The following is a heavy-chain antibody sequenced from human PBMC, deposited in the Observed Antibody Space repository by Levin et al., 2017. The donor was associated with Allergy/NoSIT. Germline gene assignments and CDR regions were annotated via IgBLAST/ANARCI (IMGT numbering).Heavy chain of an antibody. V-gene: IGHV4-39*01. Sequence: PSETLSLTCTVSGGSIRSSSFYWGWIRQPPGRGLEWIGTIYYIGSTDYHPSLKSRVTISIDTSKNQFSLKLSSVTAADTAVYYCARRRGSGSYFLDYWGQGTLITVSS. CDR1: GGSIRSSSFY. J-gene: IGHJ4*02. D-gene: IGHD3-10*01. CDR2: IYYIGST. CDR3: ARRRGSGSYFLDY.